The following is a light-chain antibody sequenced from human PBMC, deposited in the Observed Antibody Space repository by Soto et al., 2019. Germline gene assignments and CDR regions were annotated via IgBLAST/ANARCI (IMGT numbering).Light chain of an antibody. Sequence: DIPLTQSPSFLSASVGDRVTITCRASQGISSYLSWYQQKPGKAPKLPIYAASTLQSGVPSRFSGSGSGTEFTLTISSLQPEDFATYYCQQLNSYVLLTFGGGTKVEIK. J-gene: IGKJ4*01. CDR2: AAS. CDR1: QGISSY. V-gene: IGKV1-9*01. CDR3: QQLNSYVLLT.